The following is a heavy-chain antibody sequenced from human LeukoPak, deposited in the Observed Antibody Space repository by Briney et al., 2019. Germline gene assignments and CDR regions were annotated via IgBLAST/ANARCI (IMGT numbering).Heavy chain of an antibody. CDR2: IRTKSDGETV. J-gene: IGHJ4*02. Sequence: GGSLRLSCAASGFTFSSYSMNWVRQAPGKGLEWVGRIRTKSDGETVDYAAPVKGRFTISRDDSKNTLFLQMNSLKTEDTAVYYCATPALGRRLYYYDYWGQGTLVTVSP. D-gene: IGHD3-16*01. CDR3: ATPALGRRLYYYDY. V-gene: IGHV3-15*07. CDR1: GFTFSSYS.